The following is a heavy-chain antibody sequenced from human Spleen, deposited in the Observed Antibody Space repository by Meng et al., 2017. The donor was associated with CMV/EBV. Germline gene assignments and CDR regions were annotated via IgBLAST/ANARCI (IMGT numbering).Heavy chain of an antibody. D-gene: IGHD3-22*01. CDR3: SRGDSNGPLY. CDR1: GFTFSDAG. V-gene: IGHV3-73*01. Sequence: GESLKIPCSASGFTFSDAGLHWVRQASGKGLEWIGRIRNRANRLATAYVASVKGRFTISRDDSRNTMYLHMNSLKTDDTAVYYCSRGDSNGPLYWGPGTLVTVSS. J-gene: IGHJ4*02. CDR2: IRNRANRLAT.